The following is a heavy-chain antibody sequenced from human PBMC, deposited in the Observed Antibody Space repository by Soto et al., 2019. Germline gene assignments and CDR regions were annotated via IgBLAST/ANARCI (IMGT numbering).Heavy chain of an antibody. D-gene: IGHD6-6*01. CDR3: ARDEQLALDY. CDR2: ISYDGTNK. J-gene: IGHJ4*02. V-gene: IGHV3-30-3*01. Sequence: QVQLVESGGGVVQPGRSLRLSCAASGFTFSSYAMHWVRQAPGKGLEWVAVISYDGTNKYYADSVKGRFTISRDNSKDTLYLQMNSLIAEDTGVYYCARDEQLALDYWGQGTLVTVSS. CDR1: GFTFSSYA.